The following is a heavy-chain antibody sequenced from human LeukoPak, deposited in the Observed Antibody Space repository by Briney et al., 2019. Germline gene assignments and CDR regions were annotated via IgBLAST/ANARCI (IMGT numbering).Heavy chain of an antibody. CDR3: ARGGNYDFWSGYYRYYYYGMDV. Sequence: ASVKVSCKASGGTFSSYAISWVRQAPGQGLEWMGGIIPIFGTANYAQKFQGRVTITADESTSTAYMELRSLRSDDTAVYYCARGGNYDFWSGYYRYYYYGMDVWGQGTTVTVSS. J-gene: IGHJ6*02. V-gene: IGHV1-69*13. CDR2: IIPIFGTA. D-gene: IGHD3-3*01. CDR1: GGTFSSYA.